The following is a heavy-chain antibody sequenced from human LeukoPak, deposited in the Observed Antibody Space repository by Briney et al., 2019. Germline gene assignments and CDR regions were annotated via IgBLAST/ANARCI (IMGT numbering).Heavy chain of an antibody. CDR2: ISSSGSTM. Sequence: GSLRLSCAASGFTFSSYEMNWVRQAPGKGLEWVSYISSSGSTMYYADSVRGRFTISRDNAKNSLYLQMNSLRAEDTAVYYCARDSILYVWGQGTTVTVSS. CDR3: ARDSILYV. J-gene: IGHJ6*02. V-gene: IGHV3-48*03. D-gene: IGHD2-15*01. CDR1: GFTFSSYE.